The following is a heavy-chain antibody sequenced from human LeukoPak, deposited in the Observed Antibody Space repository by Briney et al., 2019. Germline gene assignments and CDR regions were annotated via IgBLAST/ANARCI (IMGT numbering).Heavy chain of an antibody. D-gene: IGHD6-13*01. CDR2: IYYSGST. V-gene: IGHV4-59*08. J-gene: IGHJ4*02. CDR3: ARGIAAAGTPPDFDY. CDR1: GGSISSYN. Sequence: SETLSLTCTVSGGSISSYNWSWIRQPPGKGLEWMGYIYYSGSTNYNPSLKSRVTISVDTSKNQFSLKLSSVTAADTAVYYCARGIAAAGTPPDFDYWGQGTLVTVSS.